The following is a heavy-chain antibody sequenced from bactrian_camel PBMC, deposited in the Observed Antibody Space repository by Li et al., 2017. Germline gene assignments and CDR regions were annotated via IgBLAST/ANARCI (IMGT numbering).Heavy chain of an antibody. V-gene: IGHV3S31*01. CDR1: GFTFSTYA. J-gene: IGHJ6*01. Sequence: VQLVESGGDLVQPGGSLNLSCVASGFTFSTYAMSWVRQAPGKGLEWVSAINNGGGSTYYADSVKGRFTISRDNAKNTLYLQMNSLKTEDTAVYYCATAEFAYWGQGTQVTVS. CDR3: ATAEFAY. CDR2: INNGGGST.